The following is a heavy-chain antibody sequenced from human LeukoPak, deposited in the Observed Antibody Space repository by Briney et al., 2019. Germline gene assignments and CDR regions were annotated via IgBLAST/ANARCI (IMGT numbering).Heavy chain of an antibody. Sequence: GGSLRLSCAGSGFTFNTCAMNWVRQAPGKGLEWVSAISGAGISTYYADSVKGRFTISRDNAKNTAYLQMNSLRAEDTAVYYCAKDPYGTRYFDYWGQGTLVTAS. CDR3: AKDPYGTRYFDY. J-gene: IGHJ4*02. CDR2: ISGAGIST. D-gene: IGHD2-2*01. V-gene: IGHV3-23*01. CDR1: GFTFNTCA.